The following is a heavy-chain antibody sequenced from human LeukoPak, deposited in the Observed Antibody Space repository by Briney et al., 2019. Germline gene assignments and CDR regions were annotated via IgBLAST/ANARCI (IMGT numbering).Heavy chain of an antibody. V-gene: IGHV4-34*01. CDR2: INHSGST. CDR1: GGSFSGYY. Sequence: SETLSLTCAVYGGSFSGYYWSWIRQPPGKGLEWIGGINHSGSTNYNPSLKSRVTISVDTSKNQFSLKLSSVTAADTAVYYCARGGYCSGGSCYADLDYWGQGTLVTVSS. D-gene: IGHD2-15*01. CDR3: ARGGYCSGGSCYADLDY. J-gene: IGHJ4*02.